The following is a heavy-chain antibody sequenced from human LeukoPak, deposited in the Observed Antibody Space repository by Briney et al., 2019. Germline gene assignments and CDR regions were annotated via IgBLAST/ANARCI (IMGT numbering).Heavy chain of an antibody. Sequence: PGRSLRLSCSASGFTFSSYGMHWVRQAPGKGLEWVAVISYDGSNKFHADSVKGRFTISRDNSKNTLYLQMNSLRADDSAVYYCAKGFDGIYSHFDLWGQGTLVTVSS. J-gene: IGHJ4*02. V-gene: IGHV3-30*18. CDR3: AKGFDGIYSHFDL. CDR1: GFTFSSYG. CDR2: ISYDGSNK. D-gene: IGHD1-26*01.